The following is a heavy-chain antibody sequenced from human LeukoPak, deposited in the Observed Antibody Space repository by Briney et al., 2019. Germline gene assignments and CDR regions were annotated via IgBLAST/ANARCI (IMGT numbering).Heavy chain of an antibody. V-gene: IGHV3-74*01. Sequence: GGSLRLSCAASGFTFSSYWMHWVRQAPGKGLVWVSRINSDGSSTSYADSVKGRFTISRDNAKNTLYLQMNSLRAEDTAVYYCVRDNRHYYGSGSLSYWGQGTLVTVSS. CDR1: GFTFSSYW. CDR2: INSDGSST. CDR3: VRDNRHYYGSGSLSY. J-gene: IGHJ4*02. D-gene: IGHD3-10*01.